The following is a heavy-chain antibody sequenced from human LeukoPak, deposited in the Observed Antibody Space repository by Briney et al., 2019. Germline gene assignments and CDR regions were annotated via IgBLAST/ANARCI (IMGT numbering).Heavy chain of an antibody. CDR1: GFTFSSYS. CDR3: ARGALSDFDY. V-gene: IGHV3-21*01. J-gene: IGHJ4*02. Sequence: KTGGSLRLSCAASGFTFSSYSMNWVRQAPGKGLEWVSSISSSSSYIYYADSVKGRFTISRDNAKNSLYLQMNSLRAEDTAVYYCARGALSDFDYWGQGTLVTVSS. CDR2: ISSSSSYI.